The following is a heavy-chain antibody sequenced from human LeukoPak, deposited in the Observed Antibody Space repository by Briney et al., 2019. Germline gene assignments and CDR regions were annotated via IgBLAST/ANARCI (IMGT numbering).Heavy chain of an antibody. V-gene: IGHV1-2*02. CDR3: ARTHDYGDYYFDY. J-gene: IGHJ4*02. CDR1: GYTFTGYY. CDR2: INPNSGGT. D-gene: IGHD4-17*01. Sequence: GSVKVSCKASGYTFTGYYMHCVRQAPGQGLEWMGWINPNSGGTNYAQKFQGRVTMTRDTSISTAYMELSRLRSEDTAVYYCARTHDYGDYYFDYWGQGTLVTVSS.